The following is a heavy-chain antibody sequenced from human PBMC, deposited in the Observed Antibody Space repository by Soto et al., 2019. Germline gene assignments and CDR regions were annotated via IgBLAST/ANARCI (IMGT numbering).Heavy chain of an antibody. CDR3: VRDWSTFWGMDV. CDR2: IEQDGSEM. V-gene: IGHV3-7*01. J-gene: IGHJ6*02. Sequence: PGGSLRLSCAASGFTFSTYWTNWVRQAPGKGLEWVANIEQDGSEMYYVDSVKGRFAISGDNAKDSLFLQMNNLRAEDTAVYYCVRDWSTFWGMDVWGQGNTVTVSS. CDR1: GFTFSTYW.